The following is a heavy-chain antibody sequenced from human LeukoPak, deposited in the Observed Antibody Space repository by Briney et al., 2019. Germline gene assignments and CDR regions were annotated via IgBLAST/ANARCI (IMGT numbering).Heavy chain of an antibody. CDR2: IYYSGST. CDR3: ARVGGARLYFDY. CDR1: GGSISSGGYY. Sequence: SQTLSLTCTVSGGSISSGGYYWSWIRQHPGKGLEWIGYIYYSGSTYYNPSLKSRVTISVDTSKNQFSLKLSSVTAADTAVYYCARVGGARLYFDYWGQGTLVTVSS. D-gene: IGHD3-16*01. J-gene: IGHJ4*02. V-gene: IGHV4-31*03.